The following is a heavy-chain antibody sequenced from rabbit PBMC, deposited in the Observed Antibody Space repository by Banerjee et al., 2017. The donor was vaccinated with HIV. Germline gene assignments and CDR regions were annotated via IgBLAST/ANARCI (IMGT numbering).Heavy chain of an antibody. V-gene: IGHV1S45*01. CDR3: ARDDYSGSGAPTRLDL. CDR1: GFSFSSNW. CDR2: IDTNDGDT. J-gene: IGHJ3*01. Sequence: QEQLVESGGGLVQPEGTLTLTCTVSGFSFSSNWICWVRQAPGKGLEWIACIDTNDGDTDYANWPKGRFTISKTSSTTVTLQMTSLTAADTATYFCARDDYSGSGAPTRLDLWGQGTLVTVS. D-gene: IGHD1-1*01.